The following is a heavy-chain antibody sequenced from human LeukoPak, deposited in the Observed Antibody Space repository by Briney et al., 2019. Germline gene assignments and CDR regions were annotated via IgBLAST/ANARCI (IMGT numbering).Heavy chain of an antibody. CDR3: AKDQYGGNPQYYFDY. V-gene: IGHV3-23*01. CDR1: GYTFSSYA. J-gene: IGHJ4*02. Sequence: GGSLRLSCAASGYTFSSYAMSWVRQAPGKGLDWVSAISGSGGNTYYADSVKGRFTISRDNSKNTLYLQMNSLRAEDTAVYYCAKDQYGGNPQYYFDYWGQGTLVTVSS. CDR2: ISGSGGNT. D-gene: IGHD4-23*01.